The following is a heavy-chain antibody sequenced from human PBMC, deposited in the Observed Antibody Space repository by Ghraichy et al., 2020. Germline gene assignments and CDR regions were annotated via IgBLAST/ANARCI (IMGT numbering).Heavy chain of an antibody. Sequence: SETLSLTCTVSGGSVSSGSYYWSWIRQPPGKGLEWIGYIYYSGSTNYNPSLKSRVTISVDTSKNQFSLKLSSVTAADTAVYYCARVAWAGIAARSFDPWGQGTLVTVSS. J-gene: IGHJ5*02. D-gene: IGHD6-6*01. CDR2: IYYSGST. V-gene: IGHV4-61*01. CDR1: GGSVSSGSYY. CDR3: ARVAWAGIAARSFDP.